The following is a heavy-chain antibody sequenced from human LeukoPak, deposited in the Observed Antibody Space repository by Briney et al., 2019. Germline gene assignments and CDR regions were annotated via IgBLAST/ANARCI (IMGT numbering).Heavy chain of an antibody. CDR1: GGSISSSSYY. CDR3: ASLGKYFYNYMDV. J-gene: IGHJ6*03. D-gene: IGHD4-23*01. Sequence: PSETLSLTCTVSGGSISSSSYYWGWVRQPPGKGLEWIGTIFYTGSTYYNPSLKSRVTISVDTSKNQFSLKLSSVAAADTAVYYCASLGKYFYNYMDVGGNGTTVTVSS. V-gene: IGHV4-39*01. CDR2: IFYTGST.